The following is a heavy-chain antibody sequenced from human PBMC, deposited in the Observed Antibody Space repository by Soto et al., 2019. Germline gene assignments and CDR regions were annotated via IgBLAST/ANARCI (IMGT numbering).Heavy chain of an antibody. V-gene: IGHV1-2*02. CDR3: ARVLCSSTSCYTDGVDY. CDR2: INPNSGGT. J-gene: IGHJ4*02. D-gene: IGHD2-2*02. CDR1: GYTFTGYY. Sequence: ASVKVSCKASGYTFTGYYMHWVRQAPGQGLEWMGWINPNSGGTNYAQKFQGKVTMTRDTSISTAYMELSRLRSDDTAVYYCARVLCSSTSCYTDGVDYWGQGTLVTVSS.